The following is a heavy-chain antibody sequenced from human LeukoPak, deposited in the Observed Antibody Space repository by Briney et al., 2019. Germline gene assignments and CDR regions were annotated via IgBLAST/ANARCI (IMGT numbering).Heavy chain of an antibody. V-gene: IGHV3-7*03. Sequence: GGSLRLSCAASGFTFGSYWMSWVRQAPGKGLEWVANIHQDGSEKYYLDSVKGRFTISRDNARNSLYLQMTSLRAEDTAVYCCARDGVVETGEYYFYGMDVWGQGTTVTVSS. CDR2: IHQDGSEK. J-gene: IGHJ6*02. CDR1: GFTFGSYW. CDR3: ARDGVVETGEYYFYGMDV. D-gene: IGHD3-3*01.